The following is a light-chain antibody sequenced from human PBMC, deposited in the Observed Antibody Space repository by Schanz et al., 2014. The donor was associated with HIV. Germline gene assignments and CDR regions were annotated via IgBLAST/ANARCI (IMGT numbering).Light chain of an antibody. CDR1: QSVSSN. CDR2: GAS. CDR3: QQYGVSPPWT. Sequence: EIVMTQSPATLSVSPGERATLSCRASQSVSSNLAWYQQKPGQAPRLLIYGASTRATGIPARFSGSGSGTEFTLTISRLEPEDFAVYYCQQYGVSPPWTFGQGTKVEIK. V-gene: IGKV3-15*01. J-gene: IGKJ1*01.